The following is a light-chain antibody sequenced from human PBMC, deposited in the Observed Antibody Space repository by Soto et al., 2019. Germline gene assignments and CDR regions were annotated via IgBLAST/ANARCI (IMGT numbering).Light chain of an antibody. J-gene: IGKJ1*01. V-gene: IGKV3-11*01. CDR3: QQRSTWPPT. Sequence: EIVLTQSPATLSLSPGERATLSCRASQSVSSYLAWFQQKPGQAPRLLIYDASSRATGIPARFSGSGSGTDFPLTISSLEPEDFAVYYCQQRSTWPPTFGQGTKVEI. CDR1: QSVSSY. CDR2: DAS.